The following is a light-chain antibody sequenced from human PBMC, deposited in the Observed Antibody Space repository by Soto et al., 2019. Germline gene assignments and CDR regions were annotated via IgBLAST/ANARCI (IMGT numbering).Light chain of an antibody. CDR2: AAS. Sequence: DIQMTQSPSSLSASVGDRVTITCLASDVINNYLACYQQKPGKAHRLLIYAASTLQSGVPSRFSASGSGTDFTLTSSGLQPEDVATYYCHKYNSVPLLTFGGGTRVEI. CDR1: DVINNY. CDR3: HKYNSVPLLT. V-gene: IGKV1-27*01. J-gene: IGKJ4*01.